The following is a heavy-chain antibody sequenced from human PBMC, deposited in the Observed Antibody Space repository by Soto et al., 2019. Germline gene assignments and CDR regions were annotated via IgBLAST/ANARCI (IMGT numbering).Heavy chain of an antibody. Sequence: VHLVESGGGLVKPGGSLRLSCAASGFTFRDFTMNWVRQAPGKGLEWVSSISSSGTFKYYADSLGGRFTISRDNAKNSLYLQMNSLRGEDRAIYYCARDDLYDNTAYDSWGQGTLVTV. V-gene: IGHV3-21*01. CDR1: GFTFRDFT. D-gene: IGHD3-16*01. J-gene: IGHJ5*02. CDR3: ARDDLYDNTAYDS. CDR2: ISSSGTFK.